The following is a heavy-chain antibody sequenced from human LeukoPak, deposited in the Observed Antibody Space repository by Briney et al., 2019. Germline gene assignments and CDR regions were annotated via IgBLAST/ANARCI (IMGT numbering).Heavy chain of an antibody. J-gene: IGHJ6*02. CDR2: INTNTGNP. V-gene: IGHV7-4-1*02. D-gene: IGHD6-19*01. Sequence: ASVKVSCKASGYTFTSYAMNWVRQAPGQGLEWMGWINTNTGNPTYAQGFTGRFVFSLDTSVSTAYLQISSLKAEDIAVYYCASLAVAGTTSPKRMDVWGQGTTVTVSS. CDR1: GYTFTSYA. CDR3: ASLAVAGTTSPKRMDV.